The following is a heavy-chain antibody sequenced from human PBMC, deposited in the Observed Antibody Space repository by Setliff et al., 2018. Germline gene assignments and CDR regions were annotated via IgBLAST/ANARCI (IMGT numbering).Heavy chain of an antibody. CDR1: GGSFSDYY. V-gene: IGHV4-34*01. CDR2: INHRGNT. D-gene: IGHD2-2*01. J-gene: IGHJ4*02. CDR3: ARTGSARWYVPDY. Sequence: PSETLSLTCAVYGGSFSDYYWSWIRQSPGKGLEWIGEINHRGNTNYNPSLKSRVTMSIATSKNQFSLKLTSVTAADTAVYYCARTGSARWYVPDYWGQGTLVTVSS.